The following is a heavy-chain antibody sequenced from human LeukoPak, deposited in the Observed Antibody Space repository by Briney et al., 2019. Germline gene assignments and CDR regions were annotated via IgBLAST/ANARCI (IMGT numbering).Heavy chain of an antibody. Sequence: ASVKVSCKASGGTFSSYGISWVRQAPGQGLEWMGWISAYNGNTNYAQKLQGRVTMTTDTSTSTAYMELRSLRSDDTAVYYCAREDPFYVGRSGSPDAFDIWGQGTMVTVSS. CDR2: ISAYNGNT. V-gene: IGHV1-18*01. CDR1: GGTFSSYG. D-gene: IGHD5/OR15-5a*01. J-gene: IGHJ3*02. CDR3: AREDPFYVGRSGSPDAFDI.